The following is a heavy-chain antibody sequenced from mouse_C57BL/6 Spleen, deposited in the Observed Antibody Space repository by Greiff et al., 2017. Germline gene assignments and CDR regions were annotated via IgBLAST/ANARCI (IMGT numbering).Heavy chain of an antibody. CDR1: GYAFSSSW. CDR3: ARSSGYYGSSPYYYAMDY. D-gene: IGHD1-1*01. CDR2: IYPGDGDT. Sequence: VKLVESGPELVKPGASVKISCKASGYAFSSSWMNWVKQRPGKGLEWIGRIYPGDGDTNYNGKFKGKATLTADKSSSTAYMQLSSLTSEDSAVYFCARSSGYYGSSPYYYAMDYGGQGTSVTVSS. J-gene: IGHJ4*01. V-gene: IGHV1-82*01.